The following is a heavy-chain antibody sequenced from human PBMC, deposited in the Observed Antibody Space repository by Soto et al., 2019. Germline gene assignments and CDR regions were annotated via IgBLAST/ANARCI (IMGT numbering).Heavy chain of an antibody. D-gene: IGHD3-22*01. Sequence: QVQLVESGGGAVQPGRSLRLTCAASGFTFSSSGMHWVRQAPGKGLEWVALIAYDGSKTYYGDSVRGRFTISRDNSENTLFLQMNSLRAEDTAVYYCARWVGGSMFDNSGKYDSWGQGTLVTVSS. V-gene: IGHV3-30*03. J-gene: IGHJ5*01. CDR1: GFTFSSSG. CDR2: IAYDGSKT. CDR3: ARWVGGSMFDNSGKYDS.